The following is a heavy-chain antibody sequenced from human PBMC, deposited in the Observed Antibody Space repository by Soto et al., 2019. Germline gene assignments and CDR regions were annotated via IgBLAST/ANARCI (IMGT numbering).Heavy chain of an antibody. V-gene: IGHV1-2*04. CDR2: INPNSGGT. J-gene: IGHJ4*02. CDR3: ARDRGSGYYYDL. D-gene: IGHD3-22*01. CDR1: GYTFTGYY. Sequence: ASVQVSCKASGYTFTGYYMHWVRQAPGQGLEWMGWINPNSGGTNYAQKFQGWVTMTRDTSISTAYMELSRLRSDDTAVYYCARDRGSGYYYDLWGQGTLVTVSS.